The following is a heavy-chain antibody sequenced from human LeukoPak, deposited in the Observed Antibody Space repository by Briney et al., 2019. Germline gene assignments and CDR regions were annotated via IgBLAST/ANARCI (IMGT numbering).Heavy chain of an antibody. Sequence: GGSLRLSCAVSGFTVSSNYMSWVRQAPGKGLEWVSVIYSGGTTYYADSVKGRFTISRDNSKNTVYLQMNSLRAEDTAVYYCARAPNRAYYMDVWGTGTTVTVSS. J-gene: IGHJ6*03. CDR3: ARAPNRAYYMDV. V-gene: IGHV3-53*01. CDR1: GFTVSSNY. CDR2: IYSGGTT. D-gene: IGHD7-27*01.